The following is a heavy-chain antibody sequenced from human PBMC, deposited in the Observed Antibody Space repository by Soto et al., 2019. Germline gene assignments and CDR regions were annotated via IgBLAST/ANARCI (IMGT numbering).Heavy chain of an antibody. Sequence: PGGSLRLSCAASGFTFSSYGMHWVRQAPGKGLEWVAVISYDGSSKYYADSVKGRFTISRDNSKNTLYLQMNSLRAEDTAVYYCAKEFLAHAVAGSQFAYWGQGTLVIVSS. J-gene: IGHJ4*02. CDR2: ISYDGSSK. CDR1: GFTFSSYG. V-gene: IGHV3-30*18. D-gene: IGHD6-19*01. CDR3: AKEFLAHAVAGSQFAY.